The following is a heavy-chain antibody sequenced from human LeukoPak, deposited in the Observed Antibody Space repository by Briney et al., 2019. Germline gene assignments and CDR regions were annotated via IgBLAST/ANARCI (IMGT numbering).Heavy chain of an antibody. J-gene: IGHJ5*02. CDR3: ATLKGGRTWWFDP. D-gene: IGHD1-26*01. CDR1: GGSFSAYY. CDR2: INHSGRT. Sequence: SETLSLSCAVYGGSFSAYYWSWLRQPPGKGLEWFGEINHSGRTNYNPSLKSRVTISVDTSKNQFSLKLSSVTAADTAVYYCATLKGGRTWWFDPWGQGTLVTVSS. V-gene: IGHV4-34*01.